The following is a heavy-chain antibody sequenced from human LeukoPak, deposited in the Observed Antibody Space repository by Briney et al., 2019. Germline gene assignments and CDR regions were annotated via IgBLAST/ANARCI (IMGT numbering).Heavy chain of an antibody. J-gene: IGHJ4*02. D-gene: IGHD2-2*01. CDR2: IYYRGST. CDR3: ARESCTSNKCIKGFDY. V-gene: IGHV4-4*02. CDR1: GVSVASSNW. Sequence: SGTLSLTCAVSGVSVASSNWWSWVRQTPGKGLEWIGEIYYRGSTNYNPSLKSRVTISVDKSKNQFSLKLTSVTAADTALYYCARESCTSNKCIKGFDYWGQGTLVTVSS.